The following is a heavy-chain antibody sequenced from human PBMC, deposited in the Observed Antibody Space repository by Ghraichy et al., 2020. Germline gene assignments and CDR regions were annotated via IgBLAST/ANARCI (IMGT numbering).Heavy chain of an antibody. CDR2: INHSGST. Sequence: SETRERKCAVYGGSFSGDYWSWIRQPPGKGLEWIGEINHSGSTNYNPSLKSRVTISVDTSKNQFSLKLSSVTAADTAVYYCARGNRYSGSYRRGFDYWGQGTLVTVSS. J-gene: IGHJ4*02. CDR3: ARGNRYSGSYRRGFDY. V-gene: IGHV4-34*01. D-gene: IGHD1-26*01. CDR1: GGSFSGDY.